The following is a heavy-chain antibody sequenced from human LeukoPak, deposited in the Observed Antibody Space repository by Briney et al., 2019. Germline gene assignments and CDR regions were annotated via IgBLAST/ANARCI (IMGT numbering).Heavy chain of an antibody. CDR3: ARGSSSLGDLNIID. D-gene: IGHD6-13*01. V-gene: IGHV1-8*01. J-gene: IGHJ4*02. CDR1: GYTFTSYD. CDR2: MNPNSGNT. Sequence: ASVKVSCKASGYTFTSYDINWVRQATGQGLEWMGWMNPNSGNTGYAQKFQGRVTMTRNTSISTAYMELSSLRSEDTDVYYCARGSSSLGDLNIIDWGQGTLVTVSS.